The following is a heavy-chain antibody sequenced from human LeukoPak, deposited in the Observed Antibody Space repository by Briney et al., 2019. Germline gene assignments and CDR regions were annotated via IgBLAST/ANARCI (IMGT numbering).Heavy chain of an antibody. V-gene: IGHV3-73*01. D-gene: IGHD3-10*01. J-gene: IGHJ4*02. Sequence: GGSLRLSCAASGFTFSGSAMHWVRQASGKGLEWVGRIRSKANSYATAYAASVKGRFTISRDDSKNTAYLQLNSLRAEDTAVYYCARDSTYYYDSGSSGPHYFDNWAREPWSPSPQ. CDR2: IRSKANSYAT. CDR1: GFTFSGSA. CDR3: ARDSTYYYDSGSSGPHYFDN.